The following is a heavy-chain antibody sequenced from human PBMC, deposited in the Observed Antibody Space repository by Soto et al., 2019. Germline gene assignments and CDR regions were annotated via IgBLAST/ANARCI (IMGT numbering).Heavy chain of an antibody. CDR2: IDPSDSST. J-gene: IGHJ4*02. Sequence: GESLNISGKASGYSFTTYWIFWVRQMPGKGLEWMGRIDPSDSSTDYSPSFQGHVTISAGKSISTAYLQWNSLEASDTAMYYCARKIAPTHYWGQGTLVTVSS. D-gene: IGHD6-13*01. CDR1: GYSFTTYW. CDR3: ARKIAPTHY. V-gene: IGHV5-10-1*01.